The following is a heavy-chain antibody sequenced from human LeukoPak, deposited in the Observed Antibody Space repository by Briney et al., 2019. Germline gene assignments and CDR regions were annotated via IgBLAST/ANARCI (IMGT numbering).Heavy chain of an antibody. V-gene: IGHV4-39*01. Sequence: SETLSLTCTVSGGSISRSGYYWGWIRQPPGKGLEWIKSISYSGSTYYNPSLKSRVTISVDTSKNQFSLKLSSVTAADTAVYYCARFLDGSGSYVDYWGQGTLVTVSS. CDR2: ISYSGST. CDR1: GGSISRSGYY. D-gene: IGHD3-10*01. CDR3: ARFLDGSGSYVDY. J-gene: IGHJ4*02.